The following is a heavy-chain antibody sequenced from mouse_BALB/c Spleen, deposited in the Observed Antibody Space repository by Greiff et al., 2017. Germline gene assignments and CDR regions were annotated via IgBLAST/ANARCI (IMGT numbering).Heavy chain of an antibody. CDR1: GYTFTSYW. Sequence: VQLHQSGAELAKPGASVKMSCKASGYTFTSYWMHWVKQRPGQGLEWIGYINPSTGYTEYNQKFKDKATLTADKSSSTAYMQLSSLTSEDSAVYYCARCHLLLTAMDYWGQGTSVTVSS. J-gene: IGHJ4*01. CDR2: INPSTGYT. V-gene: IGHV1-7*01. CDR3: ARCHLLLTAMDY. D-gene: IGHD1-1*01.